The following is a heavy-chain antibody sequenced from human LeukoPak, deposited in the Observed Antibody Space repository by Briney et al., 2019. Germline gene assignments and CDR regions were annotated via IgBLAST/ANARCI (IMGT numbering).Heavy chain of an antibody. CDR3: ATGIYCSTISCYGPFDY. CDR2: IIPIFGTA. Sequence: SVKVSCTASGGTFSNYAISWMRQAPGQGLEWMGGIIPIFGTANYAQKFQGRVTITADESTSTAYMELSSLRSEDTAVYYCATGIYCSTISCYGPFDYWGQGTLVTVSS. V-gene: IGHV1-69*13. J-gene: IGHJ4*02. CDR1: GGTFSNYA. D-gene: IGHD2-2*01.